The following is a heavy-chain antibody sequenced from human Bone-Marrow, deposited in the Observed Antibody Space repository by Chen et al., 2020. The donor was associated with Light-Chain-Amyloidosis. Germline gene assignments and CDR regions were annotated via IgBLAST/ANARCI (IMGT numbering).Heavy chain of an antibody. V-gene: IGHV1-18*04. CDR3: ARGAITMIFRGYDF. D-gene: IGHD3-22*01. CDR2: ISVYNGNT. CDR1: GYTFTSYG. J-gene: IGHJ4*02. Sequence: QVQLVQSGAEVKRPGASVRVSCKTFGYTFTSYGIAWVRQAPGRGLEWMGWISVYNGNTNLAQKFLGRATMTTDISTTTAYMELRSLRSDDTAVYYCARGAITMIFRGYDFWGQGTLVTVSS.